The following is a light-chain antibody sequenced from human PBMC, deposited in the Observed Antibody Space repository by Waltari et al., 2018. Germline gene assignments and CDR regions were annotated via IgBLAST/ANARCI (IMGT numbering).Light chain of an antibody. CDR2: HAS. V-gene: IGKV3-20*01. CDR1: QSISKY. J-gene: IGKJ1*01. CDR3: QHYESLPVT. Sequence: EIVVTRSPGTLSLAPGERATLSCTASQSISKYLAWYQQKPGQAPKLLIYHASSRAAGIPDRFRGSGSGAEFSLSISRLEPEDFAVYDCQHYESLPVTFGKGTKVAIK.